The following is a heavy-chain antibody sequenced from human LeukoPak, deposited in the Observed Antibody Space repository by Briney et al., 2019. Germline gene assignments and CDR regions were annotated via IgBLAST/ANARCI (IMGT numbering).Heavy chain of an antibody. Sequence: ASETLSLTCTVSGGSISSYYWSWIRQPPGKGLEWIGYIYYSGSTNYNPSLKSRVTISVDTSKNQFSLKLSSVTAADTAVYYCARVSSGWHFYFDYWGQGTLVTVSS. CDR3: ARVSSGWHFYFDY. V-gene: IGHV4-59*01. J-gene: IGHJ4*02. CDR2: IYYSGST. CDR1: GGSISSYY. D-gene: IGHD6-19*01.